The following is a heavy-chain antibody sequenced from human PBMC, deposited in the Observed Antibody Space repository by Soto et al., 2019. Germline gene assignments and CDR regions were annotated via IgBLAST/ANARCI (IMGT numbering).Heavy chain of an antibody. Sequence: QVRLVQSGPEVRKHGASVKISCEASGYSFTGHYLHWVRQAPGHGLEWMGWINPNSGGTNYAQKFQDWISITRDKALSTVYMALSSLTSEDTAMYYCAKSDGAEENDAFDIWGQGTMISVS. CDR1: GYSFTGHY. CDR3: AKSDGAEENDAFDI. V-gene: IGHV1-2*04. D-gene: IGHD3-16*01. CDR2: INPNSGGT. J-gene: IGHJ3*02.